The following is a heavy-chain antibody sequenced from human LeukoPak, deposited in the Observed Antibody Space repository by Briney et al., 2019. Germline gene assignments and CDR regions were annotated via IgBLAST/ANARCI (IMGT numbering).Heavy chain of an antibody. Sequence: GGSLRLSCAASGFTFSDYYMSWIRQAPGKGLEWVSYISSSGSTIYYADSVKGRFTISRDNAKNSLYLQMNSLRAEDTPVYYCARSYSGTYAILDYWGQGTLVTVSS. CDR2: ISSSGSTI. J-gene: IGHJ4*02. D-gene: IGHD1-26*01. V-gene: IGHV3-11*04. CDR1: GFTFSDYY. CDR3: ARSYSGTYAILDY.